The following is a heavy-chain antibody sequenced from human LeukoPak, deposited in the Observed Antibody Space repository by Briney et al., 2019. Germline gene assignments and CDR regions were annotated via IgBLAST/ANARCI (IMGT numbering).Heavy chain of an antibody. CDR2: VNPYGTS. J-gene: IGHJ6*02. V-gene: IGHV4-4*07. CDR3: ARDRRPRAVAGAYISYGMDV. D-gene: IGHD6-19*01. Sequence: SETLSLTCSVSGGSTNNYFWSWIRQSAGKGLEWIGRVNPYGTSNYNPSLKSRVTMSVDTSKNLVSLRLTSLTAADTAVYYCARDRRPRAVAGAYISYGMDVWGQGTTVTVSS. CDR1: GGSTNNYF.